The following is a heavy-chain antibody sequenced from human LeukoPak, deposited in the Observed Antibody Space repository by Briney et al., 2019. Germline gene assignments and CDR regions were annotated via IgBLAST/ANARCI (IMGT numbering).Heavy chain of an antibody. D-gene: IGHD2-21*01. Sequence: GASVKVSCKASGYTFTSYGISWVRQAPGQGLEWMGRIIPILGIANYAQKFQGRVTITADKSTSTAYMELSSLRSEDTAVYYCATQHVPLYGMDVWGQGTTVTVSS. J-gene: IGHJ6*02. CDR2: IIPILGIA. V-gene: IGHV1-69*04. CDR1: GYTFTSYG. CDR3: ATQHVPLYGMDV.